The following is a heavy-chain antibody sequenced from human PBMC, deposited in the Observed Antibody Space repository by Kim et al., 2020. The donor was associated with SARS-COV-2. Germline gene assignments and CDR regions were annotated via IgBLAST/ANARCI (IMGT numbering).Heavy chain of an antibody. Sequence: GGSLRLSCAASGFSFSDSSMHWVRQASGKGLEWVGRIRSKANSYATTYSASVKGRFTISRDDSKNAAYLQMNSLKTEDTAVYYCTSVPGTEIAFWDAYDIWGQGTMVTVSS. D-gene: IGHD3-3*01. CDR1: GFSFSDSS. J-gene: IGHJ3*02. V-gene: IGHV3-73*01. CDR2: IRSKANSYAT. CDR3: TSVPGTEIAFWDAYDI.